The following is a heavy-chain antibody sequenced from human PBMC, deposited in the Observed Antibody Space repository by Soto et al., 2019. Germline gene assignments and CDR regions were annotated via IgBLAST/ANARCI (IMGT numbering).Heavy chain of an antibody. CDR2: ISYDGSNK. D-gene: IGHD3-22*01. J-gene: IGHJ4*02. Sequence: QAGWSLRLSCAASGFTFSSYGMHWVRQAPGKGLEWVAVISYDGSNKYYADSVKGRFTISRDNSKNTLYMQMNSLRAEDTAVYYCAKDLLSGYYYEVGYWGQGT. CDR1: GFTFSSYG. V-gene: IGHV3-30*18. CDR3: AKDLLSGYYYEVGY.